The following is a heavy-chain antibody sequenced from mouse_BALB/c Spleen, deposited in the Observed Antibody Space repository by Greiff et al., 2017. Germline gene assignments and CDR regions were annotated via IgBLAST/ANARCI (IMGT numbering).Heavy chain of an antibody. CDR2: IDPENGDT. CDR1: GFNIKDYY. CDR3: NRGRVWFAY. D-gene: IGHD3-3*01. V-gene: IGHV14-4*02. J-gene: IGHJ3*01. Sequence: EVQLQQSGAELVRSGASVKLSCTASGFNIKDYYMHWVKQRPEQGLEWIGWIDPENGDTEYAPKFQGKATMTADTSSNTAYLQLSSLTSEDTAVYYCNRGRVWFAYWGQGTLVTVSA.